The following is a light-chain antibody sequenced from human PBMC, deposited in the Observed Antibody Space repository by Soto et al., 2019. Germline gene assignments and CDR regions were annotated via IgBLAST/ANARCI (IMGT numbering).Light chain of an antibody. Sequence: DIQMTQSPSTLSASVGDRVTITCRASQSISGWLAWYQQRPGKAPKVLIYDASKLESGVPSRFSGSGSGTEFTLTISSLQPDGFATYYCQRYDSFSMYTFGQGTKLDIK. CDR1: QSISGW. J-gene: IGKJ2*01. CDR3: QRYDSFSMYT. V-gene: IGKV1-5*01. CDR2: DAS.